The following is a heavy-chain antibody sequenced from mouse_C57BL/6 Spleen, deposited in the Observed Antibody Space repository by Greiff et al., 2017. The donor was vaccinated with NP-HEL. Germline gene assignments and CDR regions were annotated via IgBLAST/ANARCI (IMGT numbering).Heavy chain of an antibody. CDR1: GFTFSSYA. D-gene: IGHD2-4*01. CDR3: TRYFMITTAYYYAMDY. J-gene: IGHJ4*01. Sequence: EVQVVESGEGLVKPGGSLKLSCAASGFTFSSYAMSWVRQTPEKRLEWVAYISSGGDYIYYADTVKGRFTISRDNARNTLYLQMSSLKSEDTAMYYCTRYFMITTAYYYAMDYWGQGTSVTVSS. CDR2: ISSGGDYI. V-gene: IGHV5-9-1*02.